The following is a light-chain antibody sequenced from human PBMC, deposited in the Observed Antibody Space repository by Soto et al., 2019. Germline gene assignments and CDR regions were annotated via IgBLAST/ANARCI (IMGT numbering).Light chain of an antibody. CDR1: QSVSSN. Sequence: EIVMTQSPATLSVSPGERATLSCRASQSVSSNLAWYRQQPGQAPRLLIYGASTRATGIPARFSGSGSGTEVTLTISSLQAEDFAVYYCQQYNNWPPLTFGGGNKVEIK. J-gene: IGKJ4*01. CDR2: GAS. CDR3: QQYNNWPPLT. V-gene: IGKV3-15*01.